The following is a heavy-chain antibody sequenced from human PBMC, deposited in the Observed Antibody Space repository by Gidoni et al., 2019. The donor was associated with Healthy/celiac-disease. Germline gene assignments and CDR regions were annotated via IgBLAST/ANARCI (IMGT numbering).Heavy chain of an antibody. CDR3: AKGGDSGSYFTYYFDY. D-gene: IGHD1-26*01. CDR2: MRGSGGST. CDR1: GFTFSSYG. Sequence: EVQLLESGGGLVQPGGSLRLSCAASGFTFSSYGMSWVRQAPGKGLEWVAAMRGSGGSTYYADSVKGRFTISRDNSKNTLYLQMNSLRAEDTAVYYCAKGGDSGSYFTYYFDYWGQGTLVTVSS. J-gene: IGHJ4*02. V-gene: IGHV3-23*01.